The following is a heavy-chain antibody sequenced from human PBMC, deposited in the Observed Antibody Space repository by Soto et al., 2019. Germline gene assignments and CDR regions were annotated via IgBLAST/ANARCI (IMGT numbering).Heavy chain of an antibody. CDR2: VSGGGAST. J-gene: IGHJ4*02. D-gene: IGHD3-3*01. V-gene: IGHV3-23*01. Sequence: EVQLWESGGGFVQPGGSLRLSCAATGFSFAGYVLTWVRQAPGKGLEWLSAVSGGGASTYYADSVRGRFSISRDVSGNMIYLQLNRLTAGDTATYYCAKTQTFNGYYGGFDAWGQGTRVTVSS. CDR3: AKTQTFNGYYGGFDA. CDR1: GFSFAGYV.